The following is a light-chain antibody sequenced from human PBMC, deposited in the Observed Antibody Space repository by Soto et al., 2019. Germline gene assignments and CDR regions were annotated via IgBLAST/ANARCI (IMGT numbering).Light chain of an antibody. CDR3: GPYASATLI. Sequence: QAVVTQPASVSGSPGQSITISCTGSNSDIGAYDYVSWYQQHPGKPPTLLIYEVTFRPSGVPNRFSGSKSGNTATLTISGLLTEDEADYYCGPYASATLIFGGGTKLTVL. CDR1: NSDIGAYDY. J-gene: IGLJ2*01. CDR2: EVT. V-gene: IGLV2-14*01.